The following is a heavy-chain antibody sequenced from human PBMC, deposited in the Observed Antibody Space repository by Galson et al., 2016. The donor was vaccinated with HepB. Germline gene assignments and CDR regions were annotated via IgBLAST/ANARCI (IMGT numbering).Heavy chain of an antibody. CDR2: INEDGKIT. Sequence: SLRLSCAASGFTLSDYWMTWVRQAPGKGLEWVANINEDGKITHYVNSFKGRFTISRDNPRNSVYLEMNSLSGDDTAVYYCARLSRPYGLDVWGHGTTVTVSS. CDR1: GFTLSDYW. V-gene: IGHV3-7*01. CDR3: ARLSRPYGLDV. J-gene: IGHJ6*02. D-gene: IGHD6-13*01.